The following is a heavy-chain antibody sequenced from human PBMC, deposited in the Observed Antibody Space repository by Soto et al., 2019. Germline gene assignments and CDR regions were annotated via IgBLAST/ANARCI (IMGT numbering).Heavy chain of an antibody. CDR2: IYSGGST. CDR3: ARVRWSSSSRGEYYFDY. J-gene: IGHJ4*02. D-gene: IGHD6-6*01. CDR1: GFTVSSNY. V-gene: IGHV3-66*01. Sequence: GGSLRLSCAASGFTVSSNYMSWVRQAPGKGLEWVSVIYSGGSTYYADSVKGRFTISRDNSKNTLYLQMNSLRAEDTAVYYCARVRWSSSSRGEYYFDYWGQGTLVTVSS.